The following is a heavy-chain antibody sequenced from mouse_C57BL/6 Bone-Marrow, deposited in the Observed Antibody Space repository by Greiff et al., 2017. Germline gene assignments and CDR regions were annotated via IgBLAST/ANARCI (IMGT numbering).Heavy chain of an antibody. D-gene: IGHD1-1*01. CDR1: GFTFSSYG. V-gene: IGHV5-6*01. Sequence: EVKLQESGGDLVKPGGSLKLSCAASGFTFSSYGMSWVRQTPDKRLEWVATISSGGSYTYYPDSVKGRFTISRDNAKNTLYLQMSSLKSEDTAMYYCARHPITTVVSYFDYWGQGTTLTVSS. J-gene: IGHJ2*01. CDR3: ARHPITTVVSYFDY. CDR2: ISSGGSYT.